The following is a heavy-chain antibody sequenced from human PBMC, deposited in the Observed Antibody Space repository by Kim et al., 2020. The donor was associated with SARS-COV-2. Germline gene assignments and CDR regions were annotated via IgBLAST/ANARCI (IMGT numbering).Heavy chain of an antibody. Sequence: SVKVSCKASGGTFSSYAISWVRQAPGQGLEWMGGIIPIFGTANYAQKFQGRVTITADESTSTAYMELSSLRSEDTAVYYCARDSPSATVTTLAFDYGGQGPLVTVSS. J-gene: IGHJ4*02. CDR3: ARDSPSATVTTLAFDY. CDR1: GGTFSSYA. V-gene: IGHV1-69*13. D-gene: IGHD4-17*01. CDR2: IIPIFGTA.